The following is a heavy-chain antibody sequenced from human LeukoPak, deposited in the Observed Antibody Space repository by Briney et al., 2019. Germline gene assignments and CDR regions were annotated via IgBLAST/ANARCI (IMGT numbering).Heavy chain of an antibody. D-gene: IGHD2-15*01. Sequence: PGGSLRLSCAASGFTFSSYWMSWARQAPGKGLEWVSVIYSGGSTYYADSVKGRFTISRDNSKNTLYLQMNSLRAEDTAVYYCASAATPFYGMDVWGQGTTVTVSS. J-gene: IGHJ6*02. V-gene: IGHV3-66*01. CDR2: IYSGGST. CDR1: GFTFSSYW. CDR3: ASAATPFYGMDV.